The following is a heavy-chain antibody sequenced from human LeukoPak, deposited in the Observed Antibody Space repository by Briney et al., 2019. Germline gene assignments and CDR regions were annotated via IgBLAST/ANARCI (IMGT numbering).Heavy chain of an antibody. Sequence: GESLKISFKGSGYRFTSYWIGWVRQMPGKGLGWMGIIYPGESDTRYSPSFQGQVTISADKSISTAYLQWSSLKASDTAMYYCGRGGYYSGGIFYYYFDYWGQGTLVTVSS. CDR3: GRGGYYSGGIFYYYFDY. V-gene: IGHV5-51*01. D-gene: IGHD2-15*01. J-gene: IGHJ4*02. CDR2: IYPGESDT. CDR1: GYRFTSYW.